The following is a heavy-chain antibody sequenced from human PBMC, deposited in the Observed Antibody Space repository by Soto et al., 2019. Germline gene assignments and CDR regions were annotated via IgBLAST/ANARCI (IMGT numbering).Heavy chain of an antibody. J-gene: IGHJ4*02. CDR1: GGSISGFF. CDR3: ARVVRGYSYGPFDY. Sequence: SETLSLTCPASGGSISGFFWTWIRQPPGKGLEWIGYVYSSGSTSYNPSLESRVTISLDTSESQFSLRVTSVTAADTAVYYCARVVRGYSYGPFDYWGQGTLVTVSS. CDR2: VYSSGST. D-gene: IGHD5-18*01. V-gene: IGHV4-59*01.